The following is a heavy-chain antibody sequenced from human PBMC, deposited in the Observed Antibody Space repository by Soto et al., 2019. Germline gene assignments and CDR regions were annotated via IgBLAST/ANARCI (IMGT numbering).Heavy chain of an antibody. V-gene: IGHV3-11*01. CDR1: GFSFSDNY. Sequence: QEPLVESGGGLVKPGGSLRLSCVASGFSFSDNYMSWIRQAPGKGLEWVSYISFSGDVTRYSDSVEGRFTVSRDNAKKSLYLQMNSLRVEDTAVYYCARENGHPGHNYAMDVWGQGTTVTVSS. CDR3: ARENGHPGHNYAMDV. D-gene: IGHD2-8*01. J-gene: IGHJ6*02. CDR2: ISFSGDVT.